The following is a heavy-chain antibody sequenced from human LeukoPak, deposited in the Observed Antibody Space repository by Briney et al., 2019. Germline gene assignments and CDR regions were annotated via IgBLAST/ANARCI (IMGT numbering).Heavy chain of an antibody. Sequence: PGGSLRLSCAASGFTFSIYWMSWVRQAPGKGLEWVANIKQDGGEKYYVDSVKGRFTISRDNAKNSLYLQMNSLRAEDTAVYYCARDAVAGTFDGTFDYWGQGTLVTVSS. CDR3: ARDAVAGTFDGTFDY. CDR1: GFTFSIYW. J-gene: IGHJ4*02. V-gene: IGHV3-7*01. D-gene: IGHD6-19*01. CDR2: IKQDGGEK.